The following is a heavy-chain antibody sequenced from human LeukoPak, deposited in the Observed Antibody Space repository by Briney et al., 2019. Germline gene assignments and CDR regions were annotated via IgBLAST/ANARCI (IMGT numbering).Heavy chain of an antibody. CDR1: GYSISSGYY. Sequence: PETLSLTCTVSGYSISSGYYWGWIRQPPGKGLEWIGSIYHSGSTYYNPSLKSRVTISVDTSKNQFSLKLSSVTAADTAVYYCANGQPNAFDIWGQGTMVTVSS. J-gene: IGHJ3*02. D-gene: IGHD1-1*01. CDR2: IYHSGST. V-gene: IGHV4-38-2*02. CDR3: ANGQPNAFDI.